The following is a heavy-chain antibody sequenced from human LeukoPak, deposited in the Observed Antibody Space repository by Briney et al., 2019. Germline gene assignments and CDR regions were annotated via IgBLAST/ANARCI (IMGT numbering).Heavy chain of an antibody. CDR2: TNPNSGNT. J-gene: IGHJ4*02. D-gene: IGHD2-15*01. CDR1: GYTFTSYD. V-gene: IGHV1-8*01. CDR3: ARGRRSYCSGGSCYSISY. Sequence: ASVKVSCKASGYTFTSYDINWVRQATGQGLEWMGWTNPNSGNTGYAQKFQGRVTMTRNTSISTAYMELSSLRSEDTAVYYCARGRRSYCSGGSCYSISYWGQGTLVTVSS.